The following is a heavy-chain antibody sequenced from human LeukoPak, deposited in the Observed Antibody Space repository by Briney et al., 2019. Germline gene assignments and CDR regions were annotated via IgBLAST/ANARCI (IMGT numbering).Heavy chain of an antibody. CDR1: GYTFTDYF. CDR2: INAGNGNT. V-gene: IGHV1/OR15-3*02. J-gene: IGHJ4*02. D-gene: IGHD3-22*01. CDR3: ARGGDYYDSLDY. Sequence: ASVKVSCKASGYTFTDYFMNWMRQAPGQRLEWMGWINAGNGNTKYSQKLQGRVTITRDTSASTAYMQLSSLRSEDTAVYYCARGGDYYDSLDYWGQGTLVTVSS.